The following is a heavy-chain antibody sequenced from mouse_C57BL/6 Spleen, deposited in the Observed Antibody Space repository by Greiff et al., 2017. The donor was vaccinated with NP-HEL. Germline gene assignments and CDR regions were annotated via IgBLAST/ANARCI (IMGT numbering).Heavy chain of an antibody. D-gene: IGHD1-1*01. J-gene: IGHJ3*01. Sequence: EVMLVESGGGLVKPGGSLKLSCAASGFTFSSYAMSWVRQTPEKRLEWVATISDGGSYTYYPDNVKGRFTISRDNAKNNLYLQMSHLKSEDTAMYYCARDRGYGSSWGFAYWGQGTLVTVS. CDR1: GFTFSSYA. CDR3: ARDRGYGSSWGFAY. V-gene: IGHV5-4*01. CDR2: ISDGGSYT.